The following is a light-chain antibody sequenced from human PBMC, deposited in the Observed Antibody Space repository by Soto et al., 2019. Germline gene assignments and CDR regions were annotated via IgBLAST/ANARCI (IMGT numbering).Light chain of an antibody. J-gene: IGKJ5*01. CDR2: AAS. CDR3: QQSYSTPIT. Sequence: IKMTQSPSTLSAYVGDRVPINCRASQSISSWLAWYRQKPGKAPKLLIYAASSLQSGVPSRFSGSGSGTDFTLTITSLQPEDVATYYCQQSYSTPITLGQGTRLEIK. CDR1: QSISSW. V-gene: IGKV1-39*01.